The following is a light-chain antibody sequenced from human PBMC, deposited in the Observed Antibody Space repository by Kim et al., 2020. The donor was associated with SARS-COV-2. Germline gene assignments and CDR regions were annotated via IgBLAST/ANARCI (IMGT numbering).Light chain of an antibody. CDR2: EIS. J-gene: IGKJ4*01. Sequence: VSPGEGATLFFRASQSVKSHLAWYRQRPGQAPSLLIHEISTRATGVPVRFSGSGSGTEFTLTISSLESEDSGLYFCYQHSEWPLTFGGGTKVDIK. V-gene: IGKV3-15*01. CDR3: YQHSEWPLT. CDR1: QSVKSH.